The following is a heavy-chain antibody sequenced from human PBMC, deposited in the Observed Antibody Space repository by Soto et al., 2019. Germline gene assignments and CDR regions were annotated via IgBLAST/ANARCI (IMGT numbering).Heavy chain of an antibody. J-gene: IGHJ4*02. CDR1: GASITYGGYS. V-gene: IGHV4-30-2*01. Sequence: QLQLHESGSGLVKPSQTLSLTCTVSGASITYGGYSWSWIRQTPGKGLEWIGYINHLETTFYNPSFESRLTLSIDRAKNQFSLNLKSMSAADRAVYFCARGGGSDSFDYWGQGLLVTVSS. CDR2: INHLETT. CDR3: ARGGGSDSFDY. D-gene: IGHD1-26*01.